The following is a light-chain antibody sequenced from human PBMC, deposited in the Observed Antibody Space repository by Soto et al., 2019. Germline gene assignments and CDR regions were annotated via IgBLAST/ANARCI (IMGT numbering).Light chain of an antibody. CDR2: KVS. CDR1: QSISDL. J-gene: IGKJ1*01. CDR3: QQYNGYWT. Sequence: DIQMTQSPSTLSASVGDRVTITSRASQSISDLLAWYQQKPGKAPKLLIYKVSTLKSGVPSRFSGSGSGTEFTLTISSLQPDDFASYYCQQYNGYWTFGQGTKVEV. V-gene: IGKV1-5*03.